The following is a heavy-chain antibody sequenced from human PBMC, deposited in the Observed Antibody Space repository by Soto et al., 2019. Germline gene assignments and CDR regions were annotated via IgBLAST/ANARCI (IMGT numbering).Heavy chain of an antibody. CDR1: GGTFSSYA. J-gene: IGHJ5*02. D-gene: IGHD1-7*01. CDR3: ARITGTTVWFDP. Sequence: GASVKVSCKASGGTFSSYAISWVRQAPGQGLEWMGGIIPIFGTANYAQKFQGRVTITADESTSTAYMELSSLRSEDTAVYYCARITGTTVWFDPWGQGTLVTVSS. CDR2: IIPIFGTA. V-gene: IGHV1-69*13.